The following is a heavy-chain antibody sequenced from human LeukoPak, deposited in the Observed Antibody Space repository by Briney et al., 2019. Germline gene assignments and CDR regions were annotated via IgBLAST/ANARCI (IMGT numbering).Heavy chain of an antibody. CDR3: TRGRRRDPTGSSYYYGMDV. Sequence: GGSLRLSCAASAFTFSRYWMSWVRQAPGKGLEWVANIKQDGSETYYVDSVKGRFTISTDNAKNSLHLQMNSLRAEDTAVYYCTRGRRRDPTGSSYYYGMDVWGQGTTVAVSS. D-gene: IGHD1-1*01. V-gene: IGHV3-7*03. CDR1: AFTFSRYW. J-gene: IGHJ6*02. CDR2: IKQDGSET.